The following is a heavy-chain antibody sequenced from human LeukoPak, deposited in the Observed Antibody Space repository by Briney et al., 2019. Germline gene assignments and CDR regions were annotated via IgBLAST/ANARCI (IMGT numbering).Heavy chain of an antibody. D-gene: IGHD5-12*01. CDR3: ARGRSNSAYDSWDF. CDR1: GGSISSGGYY. Sequence: PSETLSLTCTVSGGSISSGGYYWSWIRQHPGKGLEWIGYIYYSGSTYYNPSLKSRVTMSIDTSKTQFSLKLTSVTAADTAVYYCARGRSNSAYDSWDFWGQGTLVTVSS. CDR2: IYYSGST. J-gene: IGHJ4*02. V-gene: IGHV4-31*03.